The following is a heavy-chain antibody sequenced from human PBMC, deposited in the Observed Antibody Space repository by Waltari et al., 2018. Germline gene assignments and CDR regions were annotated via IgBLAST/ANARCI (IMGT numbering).Heavy chain of an antibody. Sequence: QLQLQESGPGPVKPSETLSLTCSVSGGSIDTPKNYWSWIRQPPGQGLEWIGTISSAGTTYPNPSLRGRLTMSRDTSKNQLSLTLGSTTAAYTAVYYCATYIGASVGTAAFDVWGQGTMVTVSS. CDR2: ISSAGTT. J-gene: IGHJ3*01. CDR1: GGSIDTPKNY. V-gene: IGHV4-39*01. CDR3: ATYIGASVGTAAFDV. D-gene: IGHD5-12*01.